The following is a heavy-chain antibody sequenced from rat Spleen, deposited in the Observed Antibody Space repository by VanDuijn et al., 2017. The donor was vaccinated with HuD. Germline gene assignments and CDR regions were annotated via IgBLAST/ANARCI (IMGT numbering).Heavy chain of an antibody. D-gene: IGHD4-3*01. CDR2: ISPSGGST. V-gene: IGHV5S13*01. CDR1: GFTFNNYD. CDR3: AVAGYGY. J-gene: IGHJ2*01. Sequence: EVHLVESGGGLVQPGGSLKLSCVASGFTFNNYDMAWVRQAPTKGLEWVASISPSGGSTYYPDSVRGRFTISRDNAENTAYLQMNSLWSEDTATYYCAVAGYGYWGQGVVVTVSS.